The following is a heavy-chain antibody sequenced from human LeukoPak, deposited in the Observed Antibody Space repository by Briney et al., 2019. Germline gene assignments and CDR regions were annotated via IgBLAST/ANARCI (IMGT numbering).Heavy chain of an antibody. CDR1: GFTFIKGW. CDR2: LNQWGNDK. J-gene: IGHJ4*02. Sequence: GGSLRLSCTASGFTFIKGWMSWVRQAPGQGLEWVANLNQWGNDKYYADSVRGRFTISRDNARDSLYLQMNNLRVEDTGLYFCSRDLGTGRPHDFWGLGTLVTVS. D-gene: IGHD3/OR15-3a*01. V-gene: IGHV3-7*01. CDR3: SRDLGTGRPHDF.